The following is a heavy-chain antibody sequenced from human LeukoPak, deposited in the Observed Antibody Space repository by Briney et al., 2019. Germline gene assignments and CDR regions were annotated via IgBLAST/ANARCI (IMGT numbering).Heavy chain of an antibody. CDR3: ASLLTPYHGSGGGGMDV. J-gene: IGHJ6*02. CDR2: ISGDGSMT. V-gene: IGHV3-74*01. Sequence: PGGSLRLSCAASGFTFSTHWMYWVRQAPGKELVWVSRISGDGSMTSYADSVKGRLTISRDNAEDTLFLQMTSLRVEDTALYFCASLLTPYHGSGGGGMDVWGQGTTVTVSS. CDR1: GFTFSTHW. D-gene: IGHD3-10*01.